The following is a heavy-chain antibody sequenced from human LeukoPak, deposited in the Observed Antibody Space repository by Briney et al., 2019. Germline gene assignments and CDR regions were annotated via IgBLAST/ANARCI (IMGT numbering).Heavy chain of an antibody. CDR2: IDTDGSFT. Sequence: GGSLRLSCAASGFTFSSYWMHWVRQAPGKGLVWVSRIDTDGSFTSYADSVRGRFTISRDNAKNTLYLQMSSLRAEDTAVYYCARMAAGGDYWGQGTLVTVSS. CDR1: GFTFSSYW. D-gene: IGHD6-13*01. J-gene: IGHJ4*02. CDR3: ARMAAGGDY. V-gene: IGHV3-74*01.